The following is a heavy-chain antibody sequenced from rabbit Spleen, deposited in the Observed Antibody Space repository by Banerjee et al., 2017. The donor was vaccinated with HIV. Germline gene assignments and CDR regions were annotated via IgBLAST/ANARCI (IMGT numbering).Heavy chain of an antibody. CDR2: IDPIFSGT. D-gene: IGHD1-1*01. V-gene: IGHV1S39*01. J-gene: IGHJ4*01. CDR1: GFDFSSYG. Sequence: QEQLVESGGGLVQPGGSLKLSCKASGFDFSSYGVTWVRQAPGKGLEWIGFIDPIFSGTYYANWVNGRFTISKTSSTTVTLQMTSLTAADTATYFCARDLDGVIGWNFGWWGPGTLVTV. CDR3: ARDLDGVIGWNFGW.